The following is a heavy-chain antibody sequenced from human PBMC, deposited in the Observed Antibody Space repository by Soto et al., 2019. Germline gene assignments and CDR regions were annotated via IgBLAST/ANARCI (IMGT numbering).Heavy chain of an antibody. Sequence: ASETLSLTCTVSGGSISSGGYYWSWIRQHPGKGLEWIGYIYYSGSTYYNPSLKSRVTISVDTSKNQFSLKLSSVTAADTAVYYCARDLAGSGNLDYWGQGTLVTVS. D-gene: IGHD3-10*01. CDR3: ARDLAGSGNLDY. CDR1: GGSISSGGYY. CDR2: IYYSGST. J-gene: IGHJ4*02. V-gene: IGHV4-31*03.